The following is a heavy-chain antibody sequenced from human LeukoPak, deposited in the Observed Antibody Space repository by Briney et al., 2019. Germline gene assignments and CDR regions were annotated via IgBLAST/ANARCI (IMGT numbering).Heavy chain of an antibody. CDR3: AKTMGGYLPSAFDY. D-gene: IGHD5-12*01. J-gene: IGHJ4*02. V-gene: IGHV3-21*04. CDR2: ISTSSSYI. Sequence: GGSLRLSCAASGFTFSSYSMNWVRQAPGKGLEWVSSISTSSSYIYYADSVKGRFTISRDNAKNSLYLQMNSLRAEDTAVYYCAKTMGGYLPSAFDYWGQGTLVTVSS. CDR1: GFTFSSYS.